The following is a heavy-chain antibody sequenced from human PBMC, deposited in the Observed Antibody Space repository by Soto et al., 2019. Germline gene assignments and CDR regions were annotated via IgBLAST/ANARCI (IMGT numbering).Heavy chain of an antibody. J-gene: IGHJ6*02. Sequence: PGGSLRLSCAASGFTFSSYWMSWVRQAPGKGLEWVANIKQDGSEKYYVDSVKGRFTISRGTAKNSLYLQMNSLRAEDTAVYYCARDILTGYYIIRYYYYGMDVWGQGTTVTV. D-gene: IGHD3-9*01. CDR2: IKQDGSEK. CDR3: ARDILTGYYIIRYYYYGMDV. CDR1: GFTFSSYW. V-gene: IGHV3-7*03.